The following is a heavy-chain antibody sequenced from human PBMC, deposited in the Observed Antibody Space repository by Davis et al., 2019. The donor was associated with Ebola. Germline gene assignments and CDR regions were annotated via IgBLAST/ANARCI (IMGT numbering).Heavy chain of an antibody. CDR2: IYTSGST. J-gene: IGHJ3*02. CDR1: GGSISSGSYY. Sequence: PSETLSLTCTVSGGSISSGSYYWSWIRQPAGKGLEWIGHIYTSGSTNYNPSLKSRVTISVDTSKNQFSLKLSSVTAADTAVYYCARESSGWYPDDAFDIWGQGTMVTVSS. V-gene: IGHV4-61*09. D-gene: IGHD6-19*01. CDR3: ARESSGWYPDDAFDI.